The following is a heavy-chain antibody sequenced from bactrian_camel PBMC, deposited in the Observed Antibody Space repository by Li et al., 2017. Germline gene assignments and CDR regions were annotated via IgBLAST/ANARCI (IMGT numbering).Heavy chain of an antibody. Sequence: VQLVESGGRLVQPGDSLKVSCKVTVVDLRNNWIAWVRQAPGKGLEWVGSMYSGDESTYYADPVKARFTMSRSGNTLHLQMNNLKAKDTGRYYCRLLPFWGQGTQVTVS. CDR2: MYSGDEST. V-gene: IGHV3S19*01. D-gene: IGHD2*01. CDR1: VVDLRNNW. CDR3: RLLPF. J-gene: IGHJ4*01.